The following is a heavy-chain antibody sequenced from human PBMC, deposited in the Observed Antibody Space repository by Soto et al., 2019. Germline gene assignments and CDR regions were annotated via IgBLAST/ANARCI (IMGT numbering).Heavy chain of an antibody. Sequence: QITLKESGPTLVKPTQTLTLTCTFSGLSLTTSGVSVGWIRQPTGKALEWFALIYWDDDKRYSPSLKSRLTITNDTSKSLSVLTVINVDPVDTGTYYCAHFPSDRGYYYGMDFWGQGTTVTFSS. V-gene: IGHV2-5*02. J-gene: IGHJ6*02. CDR1: GLSLTTSGVS. CDR2: IYWDDDK. D-gene: IGHD3-10*01. CDR3: AHFPSDRGYYYGMDF.